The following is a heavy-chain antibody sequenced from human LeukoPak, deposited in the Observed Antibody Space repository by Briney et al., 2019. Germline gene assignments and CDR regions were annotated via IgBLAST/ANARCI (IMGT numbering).Heavy chain of an antibody. CDR1: GLTLSNYC. CDR3: TRGGRNTSYYWYY. Sequence: GGSLRLSCAASGLTLSNYCMTWVRQGPGKGLEWVATIKRDGVETYYVDSVRGRFTISRDNAENSVYLRMNNLRDEDTAVYYCTRGGRNTSYYWYYWGQGTLVTVSS. V-gene: IGHV3-7*01. J-gene: IGHJ4*02. D-gene: IGHD1-26*01. CDR2: IKRDGVET.